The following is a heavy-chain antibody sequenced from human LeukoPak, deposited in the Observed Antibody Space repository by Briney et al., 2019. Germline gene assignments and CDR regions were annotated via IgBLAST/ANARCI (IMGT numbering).Heavy chain of an antibody. J-gene: IGHJ4*02. CDR2: IKQDGSEK. Sequence: PGGSLRLSCAASGSTFSSYSMNWVRQAPGKGLEWVANIKQDGSEKHYVDSVKGRFTISRDNAKKSLFLHMNSLRVEDTAVYYCARGSEYTSSTNYYFDYWGQGTLVTVS. D-gene: IGHD6-6*01. CDR1: GSTFSSYS. CDR3: ARGSEYTSSTNYYFDY. V-gene: IGHV3-7*01.